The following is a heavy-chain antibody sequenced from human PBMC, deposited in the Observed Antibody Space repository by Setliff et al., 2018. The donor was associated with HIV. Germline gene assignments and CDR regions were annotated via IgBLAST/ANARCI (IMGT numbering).Heavy chain of an antibody. D-gene: IGHD3-10*01. CDR1: GFTVTSHY. CDR2: LYSGSTT. Sequence: GGSLRLSCAVSGFTVTSHYMTWVRQAPGKGLEWVSILYSGSTTSYADSVKGRFTISRDNSRNTLYLQMNRLRAEDTAVYYCAKTYYGSGTHLRWYQFDNWGQGTLVTVSS. CDR3: AKTYYGSGTHLRWYQFDN. V-gene: IGHV3-53*01. J-gene: IGHJ4*02.